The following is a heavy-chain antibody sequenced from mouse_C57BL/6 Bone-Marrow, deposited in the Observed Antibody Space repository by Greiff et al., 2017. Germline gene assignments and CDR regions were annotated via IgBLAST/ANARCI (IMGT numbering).Heavy chain of an antibody. CDR2: IYPGSGGT. Sequence: VQLQQSGAELVKPGASVKLSCKASGYTFTSYWMHWVKQRPGQGLEWIGDIYPGSGGTNYNEKFKSKATLTVDTSSSTAYMQLSSLTSEDSAVXYCASVAYHWAIDYWGQGTTVTVSS. D-gene: IGHD1-1*01. CDR3: ASVAYHWAIDY. V-gene: IGHV1-55*01. CDR1: GYTFTSYW. J-gene: IGHJ2*01.